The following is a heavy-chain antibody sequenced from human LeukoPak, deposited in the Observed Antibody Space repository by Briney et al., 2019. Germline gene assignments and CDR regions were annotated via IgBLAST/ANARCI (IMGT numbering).Heavy chain of an antibody. CDR1: GGSISNYY. CDR2: IYYSGST. CDR3: ARERAASGRPDVCDI. D-gene: IGHD1-14*01. J-gene: IGHJ3*02. Sequence: PSETLSLTCTVSGGSISNYYWNWIRQPPGKGLEWIGHIYYSGSTNYNPSLKSRVTISVDTSKNQFSLKLSSVTAADTAVYYCARERAASGRPDVCDIWGQGTMVTVSS. V-gene: IGHV4-59*01.